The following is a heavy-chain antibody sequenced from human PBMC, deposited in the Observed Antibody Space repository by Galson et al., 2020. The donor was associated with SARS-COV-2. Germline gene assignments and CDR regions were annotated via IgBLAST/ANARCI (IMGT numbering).Heavy chain of an antibody. V-gene: IGHV3-11*06. CDR2: ISSSGSYT. Sequence: GSLRLSCAASGYSFSDYYMSWIRQAPGKGLEWVSYISSSGSYTNYGDSVKGRFTISRDNAKKSQYLQMNSLRAEDTAVYYCARNGRDCSGGICYGAEYFQHWGQGTLVIVSS. CDR3: ARNGRDCSGGICYGAEYFQH. CDR1: GYSFSDYY. D-gene: IGHD2-15*01. J-gene: IGHJ1*01.